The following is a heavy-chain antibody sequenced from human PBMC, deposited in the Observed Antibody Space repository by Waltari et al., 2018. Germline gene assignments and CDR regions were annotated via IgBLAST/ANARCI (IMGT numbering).Heavy chain of an antibody. CDR1: GASFSSYW. CDR2: INGISGRN. CDR3: ARDLSGYTSFDY. V-gene: IGHV4-59*12. Sequence: QVQLQESGPGLVKPSETLSLTCAVSGASFSSYWWSWIRQPPGKGLEWIGDINGISGRNNCNPSLKSRVTMSKDASKNQFSLKVSSVTAADTAVYYCARDLSGYTSFDYWGQGVLVTVSS. J-gene: IGHJ4*02. D-gene: IGHD6-19*01.